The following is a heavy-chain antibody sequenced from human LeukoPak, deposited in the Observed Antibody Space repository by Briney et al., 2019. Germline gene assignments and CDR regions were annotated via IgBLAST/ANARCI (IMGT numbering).Heavy chain of an antibody. CDR1: GFTFSSYS. CDR3: ARDRAAAGTIDY. V-gene: IGHV3-21*01. Sequence: GGSLRLSCAASGFTFSSYSMNWVRQAPGKGLEWVSSISSSSSYLYYADSVKGRFTISRDNAKNSLYLQMNSLRAEDTAVYYCARDRAAAGTIDYWGQGTLVTVSS. CDR2: ISSSSSYL. J-gene: IGHJ4*02. D-gene: IGHD6-13*01.